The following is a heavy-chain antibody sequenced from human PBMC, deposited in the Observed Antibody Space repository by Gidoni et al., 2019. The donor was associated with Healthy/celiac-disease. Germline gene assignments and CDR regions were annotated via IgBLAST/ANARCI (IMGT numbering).Heavy chain of an antibody. CDR2: ISGSGGST. CDR3: AKFSGVMGELLYFDY. Sequence: EVQLLESGGGLVQPGGSLRLSCAASGFTFSSYAMSWVRQAPGKGLGWVSAISGSGGSTYYADSVKGRFTISRDNSKNTLYLQMNSLRAEDTAVYYCAKFSGVMGELLYFDYWGQGTLVTVSS. D-gene: IGHD3-16*01. J-gene: IGHJ4*02. CDR1: GFTFSSYA. V-gene: IGHV3-23*01.